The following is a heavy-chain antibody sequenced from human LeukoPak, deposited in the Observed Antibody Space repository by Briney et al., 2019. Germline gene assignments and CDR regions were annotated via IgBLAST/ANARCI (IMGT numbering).Heavy chain of an antibody. V-gene: IGHV3-53*01. J-gene: IGHJ4*02. Sequence: GGSLRLSCAASGFTVSGSYMSWVRQAPGKGLEWVSMIYSGDDAYYAESVKGRFTISRDNSKNTLYLQMNSLRAEDTAVYYCANRAASGYYDSWGQGTPVTVSS. D-gene: IGHD3-3*01. CDR3: ANRAASGYYDS. CDR2: IYSGDDA. CDR1: GFTVSGSY.